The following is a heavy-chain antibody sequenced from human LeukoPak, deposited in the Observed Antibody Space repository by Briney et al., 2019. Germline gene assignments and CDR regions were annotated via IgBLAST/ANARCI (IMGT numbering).Heavy chain of an antibody. J-gene: IGHJ5*02. CDR2: ISGSGGST. D-gene: IGHD3-3*01. CDR1: GFTFSSYA. CDR3: AREGITILALRGP. V-gene: IGHV3-23*01. Sequence: PGGSLRLSCAASGFTFSSYAMSWVRQAPGKGLEWVSGISGSGGSTKYADSVKGRFTISRDNAKNSLYLQMNSLRAEDTAVYYCAREGITILALRGPWGQGTLVTVSS.